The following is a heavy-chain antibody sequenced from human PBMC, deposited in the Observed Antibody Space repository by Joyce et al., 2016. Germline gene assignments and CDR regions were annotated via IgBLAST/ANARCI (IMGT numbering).Heavy chain of an antibody. Sequence: QVPLVQSGAEVQKPGASVKVSCKASGYTFTNYYIRWVRQAPGQGLEWIGVVNPAAGSPQYAQKFQGRLTLTRDTSTSTGSMGLSSLRSDDSAVYFCARAIIEAAGIYFDSWGQGTLVTVSS. V-gene: IGHV1-46*01. CDR1: GYTFTNYY. J-gene: IGHJ4*02. CDR3: ARAIIEAAGIYFDS. D-gene: IGHD6-13*01. CDR2: VNPAAGSP.